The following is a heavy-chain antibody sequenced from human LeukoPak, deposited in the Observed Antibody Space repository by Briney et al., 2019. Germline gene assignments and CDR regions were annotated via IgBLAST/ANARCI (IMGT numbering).Heavy chain of an antibody. J-gene: IGHJ4*02. V-gene: IGHV3-7*01. D-gene: IGHD6-6*01. CDR1: GFTFSSYW. CDR2: IKQDGSEK. CDR3: ARIQYSTSLPIDY. Sequence: GGSLRLSCAASGFTFSSYWMSWVRQAPGKGLEWVANIKQDGSEKYYVDSVKGRFTISRDNAKNSLYLQMDSLRAEDTAVFYCARIQYSTSLPIDYWGQGTLVTVSS.